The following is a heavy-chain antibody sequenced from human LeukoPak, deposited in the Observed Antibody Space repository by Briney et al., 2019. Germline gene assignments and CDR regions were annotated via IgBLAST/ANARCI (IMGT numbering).Heavy chain of an antibody. CDR2: IWYDGSNK. V-gene: IGHV3-33*01. Sequence: GGSLRLSCAASGFTFRSHGMHWVRQAPGKGLEWVAFIWYDGSNKYYTDSVKGRFTISRDNPKNTLYLQMNSLRAEDTAVYYCAGDRATSYFDYWGQGALVTISS. CDR3: AGDRATSYFDY. CDR1: GFTFRSHG. J-gene: IGHJ4*02. D-gene: IGHD1-26*01.